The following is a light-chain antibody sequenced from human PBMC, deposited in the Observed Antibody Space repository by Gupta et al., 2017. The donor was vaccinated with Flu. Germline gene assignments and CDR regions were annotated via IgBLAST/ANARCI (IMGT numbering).Light chain of an antibody. V-gene: IGLV2-14*01. Sequence: SSTTSWNGSSSDVGANDYVSWYQHHPGKAPKLLIYEVTNRPFGVSSRFSGSKSGITASLTISGLQAEDEADYYCSSFTTRITYVFGAGTRVTVL. J-gene: IGLJ1*01. CDR1: SSDVGANDY. CDR3: SSFTTRITYV. CDR2: EVT.